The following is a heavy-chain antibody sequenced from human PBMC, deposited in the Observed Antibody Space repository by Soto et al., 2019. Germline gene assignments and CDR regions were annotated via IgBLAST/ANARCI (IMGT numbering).Heavy chain of an antibody. V-gene: IGHV3-23*01. CDR1: GFTFSSYA. CDR3: AKDLGGGDGDYPFDY. J-gene: IGHJ4*02. D-gene: IGHD4-17*01. Sequence: EVQLLESGGGLVQPGGSLRLSCAASGFTFSSYAMSWVRQAPGKGLEWVSAISGSGGSTYYADSVKGRFTISRDNSKNPLYLKMNSLRAEDTAVYYCAKDLGGGDGDYPFDYWGQGTLVTVSS. CDR2: ISGSGGST.